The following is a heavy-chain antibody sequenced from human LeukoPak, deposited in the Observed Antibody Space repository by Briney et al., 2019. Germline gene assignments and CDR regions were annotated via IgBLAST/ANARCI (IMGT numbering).Heavy chain of an antibody. Sequence: GGSLRLSCAASGFTFSSYSMNWVRQAPGKGLEWVSYISSSSSTIYYADSVKGRFTISRDNSKNTLYLQMNSLRADDTAVYYCARSDWGLDYWGQGTLVTVSS. CDR1: GFTFSSYS. CDR3: ARSDWGLDY. CDR2: ISSSSSTI. V-gene: IGHV3-48*01. D-gene: IGHD7-27*01. J-gene: IGHJ4*02.